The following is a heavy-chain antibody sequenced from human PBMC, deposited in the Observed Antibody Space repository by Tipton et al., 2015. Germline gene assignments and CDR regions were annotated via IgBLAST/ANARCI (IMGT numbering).Heavy chain of an antibody. CDR2: IDTDGSST. CDR3: ARDKYGDLDY. CDR1: GFTFSNYS. Sequence: SLRLSCAASGFTFSNYSMNWVRQAPGKGLEWVSRIDTDGSSTSYAGSVKGRFTVSRDNAKNTLYLQMDSLRAEDTAVYYCARDKYGDLDYWGQGTLVTVSS. V-gene: IGHV3-74*01. D-gene: IGHD4-17*01. J-gene: IGHJ4*02.